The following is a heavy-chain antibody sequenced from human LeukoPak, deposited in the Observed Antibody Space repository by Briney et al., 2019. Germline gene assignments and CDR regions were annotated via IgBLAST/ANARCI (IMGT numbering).Heavy chain of an antibody. CDR2: IIPIFGTA. V-gene: IGHV1-69*05. J-gene: IGHJ6*03. CDR3: ARDSYYYDSSDYYYNYMDV. Sequence: GSSVKVSCRASGGTFSSYAICWVRQAPGQGLEWMGGIIPIFGTANYAQKFQGRVTITTDESTSTAYMKLSSLRSEDTAVYYCARDSYYYDSSDYYYNYMDVWGKGTTVTVSS. D-gene: IGHD3-22*01. CDR1: GGTFSSYA.